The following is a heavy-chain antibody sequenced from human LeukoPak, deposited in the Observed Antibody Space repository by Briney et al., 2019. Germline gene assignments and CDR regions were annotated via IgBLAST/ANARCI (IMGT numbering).Heavy chain of an antibody. D-gene: IGHD4-17*01. CDR2: ISSSSSYI. CDR1: GFTFSSYS. V-gene: IGHV3-21*01. Sequence: GGSLRLSCAASGFTFSSYSMNWVRQAPGKGLEWVSSISSSSSYIYYADSVKGRFTISRDNAKSSLYLQMNSLRAEDTAVYYCARDLDYGVTEGAFDIWGQGTMVTVSS. J-gene: IGHJ3*02. CDR3: ARDLDYGVTEGAFDI.